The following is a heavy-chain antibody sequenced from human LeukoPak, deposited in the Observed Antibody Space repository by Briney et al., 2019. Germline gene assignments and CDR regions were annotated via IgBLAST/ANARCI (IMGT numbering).Heavy chain of an antibody. CDR3: TTGIDGGGGY. V-gene: IGHV3-15*07. D-gene: IGHD3-10*01. J-gene: IGHJ4*02. Sequence: GGSLRLSCVSSGFTFAKVWMNWVRQAPGKDLEWVGRIKTNTDGEPTDYAAPVEGRFVISRDDSKKTLYLQMNSLRVDDTALYFCTTGIDGGGGYWGQGTMVTVSS. CDR2: IKTNTDGEPT. CDR1: GFTFAKVW.